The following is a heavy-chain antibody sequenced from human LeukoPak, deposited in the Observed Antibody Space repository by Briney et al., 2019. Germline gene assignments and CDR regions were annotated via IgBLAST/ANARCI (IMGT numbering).Heavy chain of an antibody. CDR3: ARDEGRGAFEI. CDR1: GGSISSFY. J-gene: IGHJ3*02. Sequence: SETLSLTCTVSGGSISSFYWSWIRQPPGKGLEWIGYIHYSGSTNYSTSLKRRVTISVDTSKNQFSLKLSSVTAADTAVYYCARDEGRGAFEIWGQGTMVTVSS. CDR2: IHYSGST. V-gene: IGHV4-59*01.